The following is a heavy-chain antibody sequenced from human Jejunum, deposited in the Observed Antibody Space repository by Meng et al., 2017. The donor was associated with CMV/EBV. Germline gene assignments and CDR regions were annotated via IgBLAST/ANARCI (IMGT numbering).Heavy chain of an antibody. CDR1: GYTFINYE. CDR3: AKPGYSNYAMDV. J-gene: IGHJ6*02. V-gene: IGHV1-8*03. Sequence: ASGYTFINYEINWVRQAAGQGLEWMGWMHPNSAKTGYAQKFQGRLTITRNTSIATAYMELSSLRSEDTAVYYCAKPGYSNYAMDVWGQGTTVTVSS. CDR2: MHPNSAKT. D-gene: IGHD4-11*01.